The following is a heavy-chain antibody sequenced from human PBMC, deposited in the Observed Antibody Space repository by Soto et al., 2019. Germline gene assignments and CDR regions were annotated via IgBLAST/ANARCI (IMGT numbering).Heavy chain of an antibody. D-gene: IGHD1-1*01. V-gene: IGHV1-69*12. CDR1: GGTFSSYA. CDR2: IIPIFGTA. Sequence: QVQLVQSGAEVKKPGSSVKVSCKASGGTFSSYAISWVRQAPGQGLEWMGGIIPIFGTANYAQKFQGRVTITADESTSTAYMELSSLRSEDTAVYYRPKQWTQDPVTLERRRFDYWGQGTLVTVSS. J-gene: IGHJ4*02. CDR3: PKQWTQDPVTLERRRFDY.